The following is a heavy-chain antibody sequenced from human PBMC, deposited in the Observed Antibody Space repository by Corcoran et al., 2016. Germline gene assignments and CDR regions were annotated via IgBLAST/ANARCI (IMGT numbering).Heavy chain of an antibody. J-gene: IGHJ6*02. CDR2: INPNSGGT. D-gene: IGHD2-2*01. CDR3: AREMVVPAAQVGYYYYGMDV. CDR1: GYTFTGYY. V-gene: IGHV1-2*02. Sequence: QVQLVQSGAEVKKPGASGKVSCKASGYTFTGYYMHWVRQAPGQGLEWMGWINPNSGGTNYAQKFQGRVTMTRDTSISTAYMELSRLRSDDTAVYSCAREMVVPAAQVGYYYYGMDVWGQGTTVTVSS.